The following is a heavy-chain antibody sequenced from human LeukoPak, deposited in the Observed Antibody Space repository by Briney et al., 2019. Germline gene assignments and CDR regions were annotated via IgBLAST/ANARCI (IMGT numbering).Heavy chain of an antibody. J-gene: IGHJ4*02. V-gene: IGHV1-46*01. D-gene: IGHD3-16*01. CDR1: GYTFTSHY. Sequence: ASVKVSCKASGYTFTSHYMHWVRQAPEKGLEWMGIINPTGGSTSYAQKFHGRVIITRNPSINTAYMELSSLRSDDTAVYYCARGASRSFDYWGQGTLVTVSS. CDR2: INPTGGST. CDR3: ARGASRSFDY.